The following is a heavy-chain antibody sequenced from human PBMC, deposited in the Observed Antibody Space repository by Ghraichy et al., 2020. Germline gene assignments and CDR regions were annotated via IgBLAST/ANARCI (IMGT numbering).Heavy chain of an antibody. D-gene: IGHD5-24*01. V-gene: IGHV3-74*01. CDR2: INSDGSST. Sequence: GGSLRLSCAASRFTFSSYWMHWDRQAPGKGLVWVSRINSDGSSTRYADSVKGRFTISRDNAKNTLYLQMNSLRAEDAAVYYCARVRFSDAFDIWGQGTMVTVSS. CDR1: RFTFSSYW. CDR3: ARVRFSDAFDI. J-gene: IGHJ3*02.